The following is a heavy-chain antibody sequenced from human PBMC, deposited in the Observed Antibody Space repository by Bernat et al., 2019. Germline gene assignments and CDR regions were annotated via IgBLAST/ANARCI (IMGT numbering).Heavy chain of an antibody. V-gene: IGHV1-24*01. J-gene: IGHJ4*02. CDR1: GYTLTELS. D-gene: IGHD3-10*01. CDR2: FDPEDGET. CDR3: EADSAYSFDY. Sequence: QVQLVQSGAEVKKPGASVKVSCKVSGYTLTELSMHWVRQAPGKGLEWMGGFDPEDGETINAQKFQGRDQMTEDTSTDTAYMELSSLRSEDRAVYYCEADSAYSFDYWGQGTLVTVSS.